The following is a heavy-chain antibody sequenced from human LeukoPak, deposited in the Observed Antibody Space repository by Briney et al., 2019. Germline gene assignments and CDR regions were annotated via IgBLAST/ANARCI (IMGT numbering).Heavy chain of an antibody. V-gene: IGHV4-59*01. J-gene: IGHJ4*02. D-gene: IGHD3-3*01. CDR1: GGSISSYY. CDR2: IYYSGST. Sequence: SETLSLTCTVSGGSISSYYWSWIRQPPGKGLEWIGYIYYSGSTNYNPSLKSRVTISVDTSKNQFSLKLSSVTAAGTAVYYCARGGNLRSPPKYWGQGTLVTVSS. CDR3: ARGGNLRSPPKY.